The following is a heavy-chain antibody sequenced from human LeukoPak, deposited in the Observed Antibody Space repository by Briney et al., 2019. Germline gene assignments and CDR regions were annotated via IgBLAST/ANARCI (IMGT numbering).Heavy chain of an antibody. D-gene: IGHD4-17*01. CDR3: ARDSVTSSGDYSAFDM. CDR2: INPNSGGT. Sequence: ASVKLSCKASGYTFSGYYMHWVRQDPGQGLEWMGWINPNSGGTNYAQRFQGRVTMSSDTSINTAYMELSRLRPDDTAVYYCARDSVTSSGDYSAFDMWGQGTMVTVSS. CDR1: GYTFSGYY. V-gene: IGHV1-2*02. J-gene: IGHJ3*02.